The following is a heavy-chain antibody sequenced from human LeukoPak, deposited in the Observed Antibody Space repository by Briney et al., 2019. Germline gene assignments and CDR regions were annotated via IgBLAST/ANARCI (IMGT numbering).Heavy chain of an antibody. CDR2: ISGSGGST. D-gene: IGHD3-22*01. Sequence: GGTLRLSCAASGFTFSSYGMSWVRQAPGKGLEWVSAISGSGGSTYYADSVKGRFTISRDNSKNTLYLQMNSLRAEDTAVSYCAKVQYYYDSSGYYNPAGDAFDIWGQGTMVTVSS. CDR3: AKVQYYYDSSGYYNPAGDAFDI. V-gene: IGHV3-23*01. J-gene: IGHJ3*02. CDR1: GFTFSSYG.